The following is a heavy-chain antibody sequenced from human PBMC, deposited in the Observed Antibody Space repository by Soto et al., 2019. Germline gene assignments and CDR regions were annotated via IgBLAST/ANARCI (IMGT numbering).Heavy chain of an antibody. CDR2: IYSGGST. CDR1: GFTVSSNY. Sequence: EVQLVESGGGLVQPGGSLRLSCAASGFTVSSNYMSWVRQAPGKGLEWVSVIYSGGSTYYADSVKRRFPISRDNSKNTLYLQMNSLRAEDTAVYYCARGLFEDSSSDAFDSWGQGTMVTVSS. J-gene: IGHJ3*02. CDR3: ARGLFEDSSSDAFDS. V-gene: IGHV3-66*01. D-gene: IGHD6-6*01.